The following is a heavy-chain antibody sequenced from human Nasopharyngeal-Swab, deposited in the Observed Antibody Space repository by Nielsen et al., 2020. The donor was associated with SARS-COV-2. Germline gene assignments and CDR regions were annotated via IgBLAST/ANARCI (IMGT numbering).Heavy chain of an antibody. D-gene: IGHD3-22*01. CDR2: INPSGGST. J-gene: IGHJ6*02. Sequence: WVRQAPEQGLEWMGIINPSGGSTSYAQKFQGRVTMTRDTSTSTVYMELSSLRSEDTAVYYCAREDYYDSSGYPPYYYGMDVWGQGTTVTVSS. CDR3: AREDYYDSSGYPPYYYGMDV. V-gene: IGHV1-46*01.